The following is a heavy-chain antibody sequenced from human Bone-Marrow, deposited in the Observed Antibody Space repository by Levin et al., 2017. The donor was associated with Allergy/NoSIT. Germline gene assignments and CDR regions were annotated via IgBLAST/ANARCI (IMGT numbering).Heavy chain of an antibody. CDR2: ISSSGGST. V-gene: IGHV3-64*01. J-gene: IGHJ4*02. CDR3: ARAPFYFGSAKYYFDY. D-gene: IGHD3-10*01. CDR1: GFTFSDYA. Sequence: LSLTCAASGFTFSDYAMHWVRQAPGKGLEYVSAISSSGGSTYHANSVKGRFTTSRDNSKNTLYLQMGSLRAEDMAVYYCARAPFYFGSAKYYFDYWGQGTLVTVSS.